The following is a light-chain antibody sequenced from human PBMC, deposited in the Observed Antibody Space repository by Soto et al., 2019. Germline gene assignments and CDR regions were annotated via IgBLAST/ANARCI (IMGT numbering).Light chain of an antibody. CDR3: QQYDSTPPT. J-gene: IGKJ1*01. CDR1: QRVNSNY. V-gene: IGKV3-20*01. CDR2: GAS. Sequence: PGDRATLSCRASQRVNSNYLAWYQRKPGQAPRLLIYGASNRATDIPYRFSASGSGTDFTLTITRLEAEDFAVYYCQQYDSTPPTFGQGTKVKVK.